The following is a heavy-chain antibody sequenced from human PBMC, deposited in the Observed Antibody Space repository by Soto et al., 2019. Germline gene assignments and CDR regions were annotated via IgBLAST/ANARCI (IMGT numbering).Heavy chain of an antibody. J-gene: IGHJ6*02. Sequence: SVKVSCKASGVTFSSYAISWVRQAPGQGLEWMGGIIPIFGTANYAQKFQGRVTITADESTSTAYMELSSLRSEDTAVYYCARSLYRFLEWLSAYYYYGMDVWGQGTTVTVSS. CDR1: GVTFSSYA. CDR3: ARSLYRFLEWLSAYYYYGMDV. D-gene: IGHD3-3*01. CDR2: IIPIFGTA. V-gene: IGHV1-69*13.